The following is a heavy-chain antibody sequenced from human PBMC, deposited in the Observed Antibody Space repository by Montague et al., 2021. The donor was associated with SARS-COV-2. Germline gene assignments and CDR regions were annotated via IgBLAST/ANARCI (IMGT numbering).Heavy chain of an antibody. Sequence: CAISGDSVSSNSAAWNWIRQSPSRGLEWLGRTYYRSKWHNDYAVSVKSRITINPDTSKNQFSLQLKSVTPEDTAVYYCARARGSHYMSWFDSWGQGTLAIVSS. D-gene: IGHD3-10*01. CDR2: TYYRSKWHN. CDR3: ARARGSHYMSWFDS. J-gene: IGHJ5*01. V-gene: IGHV6-1*01. CDR1: GDSVSSNSAA.